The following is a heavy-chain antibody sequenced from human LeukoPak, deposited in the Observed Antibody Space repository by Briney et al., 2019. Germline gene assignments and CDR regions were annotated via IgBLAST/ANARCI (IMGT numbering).Heavy chain of an antibody. J-gene: IGHJ5*02. CDR1: GGSISITSYY. CDR3: ARAYSSSWYFNWFDP. Sequence: PSETLSLTCTVSGGSISITSYYWGWIRQPPGKGLEWIGSMYSSGSTYYNASLESRVTISVDTSKNQFSLKLSSVTAADTAVYYCARAYSSSWYFNWFDPWGQGTLVTVSS. CDR2: MYSSGST. V-gene: IGHV4-39*07. D-gene: IGHD6-13*01.